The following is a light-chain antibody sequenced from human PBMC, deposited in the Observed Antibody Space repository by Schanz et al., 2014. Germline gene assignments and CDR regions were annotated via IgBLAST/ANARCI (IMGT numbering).Light chain of an antibody. CDR1: NSDVADYNY. J-gene: IGLJ2*01. CDR3: SSYSTTTTLEI. Sequence: QSALTQPASVSGSPGQSITISCTGINSDVADYNYVSWFQQHPGKAPKLMIYDVTNWPSGVSDRFSGSKSGNTASLTISGXXXXDEADYYCSSYSTTTTLEIFGGGTKLTVL. V-gene: IGLV2-14*03. CDR2: DVT.